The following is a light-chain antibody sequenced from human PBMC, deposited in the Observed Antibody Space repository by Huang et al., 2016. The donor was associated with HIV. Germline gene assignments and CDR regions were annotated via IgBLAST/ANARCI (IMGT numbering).Light chain of an antibody. V-gene: IGKV3-11*01. Sequence: EIVLTQSPATLSLSPGERATLSCRASQSVGGYLAWYQQKPGQAPRLLSYDTSTRATGIPVRFSGSGSETDFTLTISSLEPEDFAVYYCQQPGSFGQGTKVDIK. CDR2: DTS. CDR1: QSVGGY. J-gene: IGKJ2*01. CDR3: QQPGS.